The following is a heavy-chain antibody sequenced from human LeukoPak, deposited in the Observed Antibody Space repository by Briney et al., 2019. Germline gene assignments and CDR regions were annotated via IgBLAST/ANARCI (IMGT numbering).Heavy chain of an antibody. CDR1: GFTFSSYS. Sequence: GGSLRLSCAASGFTFSSYSMNWVRQAPGKGLEWISYISSSSSAIYYADSVKGRSTISRDNAKNSLYLQMNSLRDEDTAVYYCVRDHYYSFDYWGQGTLVTVSS. D-gene: IGHD2/OR15-2a*01. CDR2: ISSSSSAI. J-gene: IGHJ4*02. CDR3: VRDHYYSFDY. V-gene: IGHV3-48*02.